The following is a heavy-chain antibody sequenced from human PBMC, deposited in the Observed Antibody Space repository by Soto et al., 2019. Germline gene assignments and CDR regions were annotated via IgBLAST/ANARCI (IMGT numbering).Heavy chain of an antibody. Sequence: ASVKVSCKASGYTFTSYAMHWVRQAPGQRLEWMGWINAGNGNTKYSQKFQGRVTITRDTSASTAYMELSSLRSEDTAVYYCARRHYDILTGYSYLDYWVQGTLVTVSS. V-gene: IGHV1-3*01. CDR2: INAGNGNT. CDR1: GYTFTSYA. D-gene: IGHD3-9*01. CDR3: ARRHYDILTGYSYLDY. J-gene: IGHJ4*02.